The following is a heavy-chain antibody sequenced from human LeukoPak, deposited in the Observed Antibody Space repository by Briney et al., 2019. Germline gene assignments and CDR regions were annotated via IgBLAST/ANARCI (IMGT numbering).Heavy chain of an antibody. CDR3: ARDSAVAGDYYGMDV. D-gene: IGHD6-19*01. V-gene: IGHV4-59*01. CDR1: GVSISSYY. CDR2: IYYSGST. Sequence: SETLSLTCTVSGVSISSYYWSWIRQPPGRGLEWIGYIYYSGSTNYNPSLKSRVTISVDTSKNQFSLKLSSVTAADTAVYYCARDSAVAGDYYGMDVWGQGTTVTVSS. J-gene: IGHJ6*02.